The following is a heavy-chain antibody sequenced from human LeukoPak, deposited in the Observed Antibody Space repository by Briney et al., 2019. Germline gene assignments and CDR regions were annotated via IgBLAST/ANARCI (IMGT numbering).Heavy chain of an antibody. CDR3: ARGADYDILTGSWYYFDY. D-gene: IGHD3-9*01. Sequence: SETLSLTCTVSGGSISSYYWSWIRQPPGKGLEWIGYIYYSGSTNYNPSLKSRVTISVDTSKNQFSLKLSSVTAADTAVYYCARGADYDILTGSWYYFDYWGQGTLVTVSS. CDR1: GGSISSYY. V-gene: IGHV4-59*01. J-gene: IGHJ4*02. CDR2: IYYSGST.